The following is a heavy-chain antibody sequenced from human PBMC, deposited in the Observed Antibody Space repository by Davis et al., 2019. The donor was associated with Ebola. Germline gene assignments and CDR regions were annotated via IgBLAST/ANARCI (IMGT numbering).Heavy chain of an antibody. CDR3: ARHVFPSIVLVPAGPPGYYYYGMDV. CDR2: IYYSGST. Sequence: SETLSLTCTVSGDSISSYYWSWIRQPPGKGLEWIGYIYYSGSTNYNPSLKSRVTISVDTSKNQFSLKLSSVTAADTAVYYCARHVFPSIVLVPAGPPGYYYYGMDVWGQGTTVTVSS. D-gene: IGHD2-2*01. CDR1: GDSISSYY. V-gene: IGHV4-59*08. J-gene: IGHJ6*02.